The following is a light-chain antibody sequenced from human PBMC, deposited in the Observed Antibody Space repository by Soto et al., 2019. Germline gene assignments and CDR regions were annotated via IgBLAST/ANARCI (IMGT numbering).Light chain of an antibody. J-gene: IGKJ1*01. CDR2: AAS. V-gene: IGKV1-27*01. CDR3: QDHQT. Sequence: DIQMTHSPSSLSASVGDRVTITCRASQGISNYLAWYQQKPGKVPKLLIYAASTLQSGFPSRFSGSGSGTDFTLTISTLQPEDVATYYCQDHQTFGQGTKVEIK. CDR1: QGISNY.